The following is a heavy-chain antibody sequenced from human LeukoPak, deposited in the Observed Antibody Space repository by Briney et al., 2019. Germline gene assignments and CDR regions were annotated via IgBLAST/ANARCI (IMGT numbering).Heavy chain of an antibody. CDR3: ARGGHDSGGYYQGLDY. Sequence: PSETLSLTCTVSGVSIISYYWSWIRQPPGKGLEWIGEINHSGSTNYNPSLKSRVTISVDTSKNQFSLKLSSVTAADTAVYYCARGGHDSGGYYQGLDYWGQGTLVTVSS. V-gene: IGHV4-34*01. J-gene: IGHJ4*02. CDR1: GVSIISYY. CDR2: INHSGST. D-gene: IGHD3-22*01.